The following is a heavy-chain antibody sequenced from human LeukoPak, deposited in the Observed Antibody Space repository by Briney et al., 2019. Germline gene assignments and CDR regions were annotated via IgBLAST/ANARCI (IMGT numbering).Heavy chain of an antibody. CDR1: GFTFSSYS. D-gene: IGHD2-8*02. CDR2: ISSSSSYI. CDR3: ARAVVYATWFDP. Sequence: GGSLRLSCAASGFTFSSYSMNWVRQAPGKGLEWVSSISSSSSYIYYADSVKGRFTISRDNAKNSLYLQMNSLRAEDTAVYYCARAVVYATWFDPWGQGTLVTVSS. J-gene: IGHJ5*02. V-gene: IGHV3-21*04.